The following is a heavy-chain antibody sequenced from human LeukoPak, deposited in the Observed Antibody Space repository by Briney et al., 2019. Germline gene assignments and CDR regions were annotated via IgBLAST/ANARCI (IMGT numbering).Heavy chain of an antibody. V-gene: IGHV1-69*13. D-gene: IGHD5-18*01. CDR1: GGTFSSYA. CDR3: ARHNFDTAMVPYFDY. Sequence: ASVKVSCKASGGTFSSYAISWVRQAPGQGLEWMGGIIPIFGTANYAQKFQGRVTITADESTSTAYMELSSLRSEDTAVYYCARHNFDTAMVPYFDYWGQGTLVTVSS. CDR2: IIPIFGTA. J-gene: IGHJ4*02.